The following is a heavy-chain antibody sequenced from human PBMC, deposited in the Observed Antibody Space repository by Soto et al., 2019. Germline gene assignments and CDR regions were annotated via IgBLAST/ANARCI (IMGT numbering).Heavy chain of an antibody. CDR3: RRGKDQDDSSFWHD. CDR1: ADSMRRGGYY. CDR2: IHYSGAT. D-gene: IGHD6-6*01. V-gene: IGHV4-31*03. J-gene: IGHJ4*02. Sequence: ASETLCLTCSGSADSMRRGGYYWTWIRQLPGKGLQWIGFIHYSGATLYSPSLKSRVSISMQMSNNQFSLRLGSVTAADTAIYYCRRGKDQDDSSFWHDRGQGTPVTVAS.